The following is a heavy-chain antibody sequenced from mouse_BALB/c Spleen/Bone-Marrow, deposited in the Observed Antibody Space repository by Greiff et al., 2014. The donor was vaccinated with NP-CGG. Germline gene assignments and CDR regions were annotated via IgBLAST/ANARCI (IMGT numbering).Heavy chain of an antibody. V-gene: IGHV1S82*01. D-gene: IGHD2-10*02. CDR3: ERRGRYGNDETMDY. CDR1: GYSYTNCW. J-gene: IGHJ4*01. CDR2: IHPSDSET. Sequence: VQLQQSGAELVRPGASVKLSCKASGYSYTNCWMNWVKQRPGQGLEWIGMIHPSDSETRLNQKFKDKATFTVDKSSSTAYMQLCSPASEDSAVYYCERRGRYGNDETMDYWGQGTSLTVSS.